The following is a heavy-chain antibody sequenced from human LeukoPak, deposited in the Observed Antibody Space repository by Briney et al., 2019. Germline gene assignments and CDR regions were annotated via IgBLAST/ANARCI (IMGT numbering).Heavy chain of an antibody. D-gene: IGHD3-16*01. CDR1: GFTFSSYS. CDR3: ARDRSGGVFDY. J-gene: IGHJ4*02. Sequence: GGSLRLSCAASGFTFSSYSMNWVRQAPGKGLEWVSYISSSSTIYYADSVKGRFTISRDNAKNSLYLQMNSLRAEDTAVYYCARDRSGGVFDYWGQGTLVTVSS. V-gene: IGHV3-48*04. CDR2: ISSSSTI.